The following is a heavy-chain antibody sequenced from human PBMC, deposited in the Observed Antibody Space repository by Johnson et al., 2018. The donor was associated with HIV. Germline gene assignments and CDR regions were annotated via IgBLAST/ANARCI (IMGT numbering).Heavy chain of an antibody. CDR2: LYSDGRT. CDR3: ARAYTYGAFDI. J-gene: IGHJ3*02. V-gene: IGHV3-66*01. Sequence: VQLVESGGGVVQPGGSLRLSCAASGFTVSSNYMSWVRQGPGKGLEWVSVLYSDGRTYYADSVKGQFTISRDGSKNTLFLQMNSLRAEDTAVYYCARAYTYGAFDIWGQGTTVTISS. CDR1: GFTVSSNY. D-gene: IGHD5-18*01.